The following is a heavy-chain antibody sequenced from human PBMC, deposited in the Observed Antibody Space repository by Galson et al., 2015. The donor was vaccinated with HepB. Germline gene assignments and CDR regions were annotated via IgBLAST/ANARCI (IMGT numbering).Heavy chain of an antibody. CDR2: ISGYSGDT. J-gene: IGHJ4*02. CDR1: GYTFSSYG. CDR3: ATDGSGCYYFDY. D-gene: IGHD3-22*01. V-gene: IGHV1-18*01. Sequence: SVKVSCKASGYTFSSYGISWVRQAPGQGPEWMGWISGYSGDTNYVQNFQGRVTMTTDTSTSTAYMELRSLRSDDTAVYYCATDGSGCYYFDYWGQGTLVIVSS.